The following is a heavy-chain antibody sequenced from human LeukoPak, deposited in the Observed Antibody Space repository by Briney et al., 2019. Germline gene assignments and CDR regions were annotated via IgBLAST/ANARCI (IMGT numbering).Heavy chain of an antibody. D-gene: IGHD4-17*01. CDR3: ARGRREATVTTTTRDY. V-gene: IGHV4-39*01. CDR1: GGSISSSSYY. Sequence: SETLSLTCTVSGGSISSSSYYWGWIRQPPGKGLEWIGSIYYSGSTYYNPSLKSRVTISVDTSKNQFSLKLSSVTAADTAVYYCARGRREATVTTTTRDYWGQGTLVTVSS. J-gene: IGHJ4*02. CDR2: IYYSGST.